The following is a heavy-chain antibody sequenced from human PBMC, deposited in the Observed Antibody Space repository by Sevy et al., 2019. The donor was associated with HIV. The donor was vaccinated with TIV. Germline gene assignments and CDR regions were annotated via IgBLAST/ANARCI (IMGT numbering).Heavy chain of an antibody. J-gene: IGHJ4*02. CDR2: IRSRAKTYAT. V-gene: IGHV3-73*01. Sequence: GGSLRLSCAASGFTFTGSTMYRVRQASGKGLEWVARIRSRAKTYATAYDASVKGRFTISRDDSRNTAFLQMNSLKTENTTVYYCSSQRTIAVAGDYLDYWGQGTLVTVSS. CDR3: SSQRTIAVAGDYLDY. CDR1: GFTFTGST. D-gene: IGHD6-19*01.